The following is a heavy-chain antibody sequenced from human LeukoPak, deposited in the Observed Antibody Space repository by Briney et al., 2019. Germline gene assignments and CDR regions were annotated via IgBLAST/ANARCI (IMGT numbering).Heavy chain of an antibody. Sequence: GGSLRLSCAASGFTFSNYAMTWVRLAPGKGLEWVSSIGSGGDTYYVDSVKGRFTISRDNAKNSLYLQMSSLRDEDTAVYYCAQKGGTDHWGRGTLVTVSS. D-gene: IGHD2-15*01. CDR2: IGSGGDT. CDR1: GFTFSNYA. CDR3: AQKGGTDH. V-gene: IGHV3-23*01. J-gene: IGHJ4*02.